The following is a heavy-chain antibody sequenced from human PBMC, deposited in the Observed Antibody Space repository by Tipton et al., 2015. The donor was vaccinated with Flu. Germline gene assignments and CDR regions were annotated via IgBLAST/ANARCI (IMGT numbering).Heavy chain of an antibody. D-gene: IGHD1-14*01. V-gene: IGHV3-7*01. Sequence: SLRLSCAASTFTFSYYWMSWVRQTPGKGLEWVANINQDGSQKHYVDSVKGRFTISRDNPVNSMYMQMNSLRAEDTAVYYCVRAIYNSDNYSGQGTLVTVSS. CDR2: INQDGSQK. J-gene: IGHJ4*02. CDR3: VRAIYNSDNY. CDR1: TFTFSYYW.